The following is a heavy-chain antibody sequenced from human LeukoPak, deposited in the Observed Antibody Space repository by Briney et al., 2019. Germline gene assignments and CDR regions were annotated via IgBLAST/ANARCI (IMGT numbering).Heavy chain of an antibody. J-gene: IGHJ4*02. CDR2: INPYSGAI. D-gene: IGHD2-2*01. CDR3: ARDPKSQLLLDY. V-gene: IGHV1-2*02. Sequence: ASVTVSCKSSGFTFTDEYIHWVRQAPGQGLEWMGWINPYSGAINYAQKFQGRVTLTRDTSISTAYMELSRLTSGDTAVYYCARDPKSQLLLDYWGQGTLVTVSS. CDR1: GFTFTDEY.